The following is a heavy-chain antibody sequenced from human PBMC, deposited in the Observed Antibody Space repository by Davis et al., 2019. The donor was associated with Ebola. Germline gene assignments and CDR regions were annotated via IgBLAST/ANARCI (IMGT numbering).Heavy chain of an antibody. J-gene: IGHJ4*02. CDR1: GGTFSSYA. CDR2: IIPMFGTS. D-gene: IGHD5-12*01. Sequence: SVKVSCKASGGTFSSYAISWVRQAPGQGLEWMGGIIPMFGTSKYEQRFQDRVTITADESTSTAYMELSSLRSDDTAVYYCARGRPWLWVATPLRFDYWGQGTLIIVSS. V-gene: IGHV1-69*13. CDR3: ARGRPWLWVATPLRFDY.